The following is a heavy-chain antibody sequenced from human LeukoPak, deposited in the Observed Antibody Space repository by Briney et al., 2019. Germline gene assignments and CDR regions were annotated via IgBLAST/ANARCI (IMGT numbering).Heavy chain of an antibody. J-gene: IGHJ4*02. CDR2: INHSGST. CDR3: ARADIVVVPAAILDSYYFDY. D-gene: IGHD2-2*01. CDR1: GGSISSGSYY. Sequence: PSETLSLTCTVSGGSISSGSYYWSWIRQPPGKGLEWIGEINHSGSTNYNPSLKSRVTISVDTSKNQFSLKLSSVTAADTAVYYCARADIVVVPAAILDSYYFDYWGQGTLVTVSS. V-gene: IGHV4-39*07.